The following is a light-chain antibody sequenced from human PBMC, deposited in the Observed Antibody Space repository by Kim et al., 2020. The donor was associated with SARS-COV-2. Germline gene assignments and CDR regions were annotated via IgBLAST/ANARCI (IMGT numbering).Light chain of an antibody. Sequence: ASLGDRVTLTCRASQSISSYLNWYQQKPGQAPKLLIYAASSLQSGVPARFSGSGSGTDFTLTISSLQPEDFATYYCQQSYSTPRTFGQGTKVDIK. CDR1: QSISSY. CDR3: QQSYSTPRT. V-gene: IGKV1-39*01. CDR2: AAS. J-gene: IGKJ1*01.